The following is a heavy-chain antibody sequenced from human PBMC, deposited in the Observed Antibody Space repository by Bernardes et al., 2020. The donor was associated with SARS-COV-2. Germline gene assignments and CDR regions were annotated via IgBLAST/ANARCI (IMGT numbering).Heavy chain of an antibody. J-gene: IGHJ4*02. CDR2: ISGDGSRT. V-gene: IGHV3-23*01. Sequence: GGSLRLSCAASGFTFSSYAMSWVRQAPGKGLEWVSAISGDGSRTFYADSVKGRFTISRDNSKNTVFLQMDSLRADDTAVYHCGNDEAISFDYWGQGTLVTVSS. CDR1: GFTFSSYA. CDR3: GNDEAISFDY.